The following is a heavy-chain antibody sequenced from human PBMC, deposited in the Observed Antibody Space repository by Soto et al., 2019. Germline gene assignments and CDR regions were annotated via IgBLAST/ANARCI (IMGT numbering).Heavy chain of an antibody. V-gene: IGHV1-69*13. CDR2: IIPIFGTA. CDR1: GGTSSSYA. D-gene: IGHD2-8*01. Sequence: SVKVSCKASGGTSSSYAISWVRQAPGQGLEWMGGIIPIFGTANYAQKFQGRVTITADESTSTAYMELSSLRSEDTAVYYCARARAYCTNGVCPFDYWGQGTLVTVSS. CDR3: ARARAYCTNGVCPFDY. J-gene: IGHJ4*02.